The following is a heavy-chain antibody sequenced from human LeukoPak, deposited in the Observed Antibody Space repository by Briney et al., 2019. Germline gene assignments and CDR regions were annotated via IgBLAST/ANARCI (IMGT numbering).Heavy chain of an antibody. CDR1: GGSLGDDSYY. J-gene: IGHJ4*02. V-gene: IGHV4-39*01. D-gene: IGHD3-22*01. CDR2: IYYRGTT. CDR3: ARQHYFFDISAYYEDY. Sequence: PSETLSLTCNVSGGSLGDDSYYSGWIRQSPGKGLEWIGSIYYRGTTLYTPSLKNRVTISVDTSKNQFSLRLSSVTAADTAVYYCARQHYFFDISAYYEDYWGQGTLVIVSS.